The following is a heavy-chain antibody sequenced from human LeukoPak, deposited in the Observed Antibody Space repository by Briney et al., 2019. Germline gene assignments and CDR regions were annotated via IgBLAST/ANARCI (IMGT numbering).Heavy chain of an antibody. CDR1: GGSISSYY. Sequence: SETLSLACTVSGGSISSYYWSWIRQPPGKGLEWIGYIHHSGSTNYSPSLKSRVTISVDTSKNRFSLRLNSLTAADTAVYYCARGGYSYGYMDDAFDIWGQGTMVTVSS. CDR3: ARGGYSYGYMDDAFDI. CDR2: IHHSGST. V-gene: IGHV4-59*08. D-gene: IGHD5-18*01. J-gene: IGHJ3*02.